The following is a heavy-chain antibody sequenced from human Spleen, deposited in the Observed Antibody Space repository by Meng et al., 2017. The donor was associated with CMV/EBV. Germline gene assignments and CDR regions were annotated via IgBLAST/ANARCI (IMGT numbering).Heavy chain of an antibody. J-gene: IGHJ2*01. CDR1: GFTFSSYW. Sequence: GESLKISCAASGFTFSSYWMHWVRQAPGKGLVWVSRINNDGSSTNYADSVKGRFTISRDNAKNTLYLQMNSLRAEDTAVYYCAKRDISSSWYFDLWGRGTLVTVSS. D-gene: IGHD6-13*01. V-gene: IGHV3-74*01. CDR3: AKRDISSSWYFDL. CDR2: INNDGSST.